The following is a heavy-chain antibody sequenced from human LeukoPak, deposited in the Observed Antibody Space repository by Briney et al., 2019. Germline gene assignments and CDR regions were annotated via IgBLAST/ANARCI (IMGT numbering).Heavy chain of an antibody. Sequence: GTLSLTCAVSGDSISSDIWWNWVRQPPGKGLEWVSAISGSGDSTYYGDSVKGRFTISRDNSKNTLYLQMNSLRAEDTAVYYCAKTRPLDSSSWSHGDYWGQGTLVTVSS. V-gene: IGHV3-23*01. CDR3: AKTRPLDSSSWSHGDY. CDR2: ISGSGDST. D-gene: IGHD6-13*01. CDR1: GDSISSDI. J-gene: IGHJ4*02.